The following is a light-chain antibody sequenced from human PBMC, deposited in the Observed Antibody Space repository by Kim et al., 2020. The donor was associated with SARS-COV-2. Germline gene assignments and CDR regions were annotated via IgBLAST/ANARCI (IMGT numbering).Light chain of an antibody. CDR2: DAS. CDR3: QQYNSYPLT. V-gene: IGKV1-5*01. Sequence: GSVGVRVTITCRASQSITYWLGWYQQKPGRAPNRLIYDASSLESGVPSRFSDSGSGTEFTLSISSLQPDDFATYYCQQYNSYPLTFGGETKVDIK. CDR1: QSITYW. J-gene: IGKJ4*01.